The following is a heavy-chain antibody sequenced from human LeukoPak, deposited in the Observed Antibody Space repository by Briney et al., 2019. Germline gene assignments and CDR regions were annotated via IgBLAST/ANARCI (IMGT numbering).Heavy chain of an antibody. CDR2: IYYSGST. Sequence: SETLSLTCTVSGGSISSYYWSWIRQPPGKGLEWIGYIYYSGSTNYNPSLKSRVTISVDTSKNQFSLKLSSVTAADTAVYYCARDPGRHPTYYDFWSASSGAFDIWGQGTMVTVSS. V-gene: IGHV4-59*01. J-gene: IGHJ3*02. CDR1: GGSISSYY. D-gene: IGHD3-3*01. CDR3: ARDPGRHPTYYDFWSASSGAFDI.